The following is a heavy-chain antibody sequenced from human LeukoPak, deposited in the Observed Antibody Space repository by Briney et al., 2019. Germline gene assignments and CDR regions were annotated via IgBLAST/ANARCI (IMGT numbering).Heavy chain of an antibody. J-gene: IGHJ4*02. D-gene: IGHD5-12*01. V-gene: IGHV1-18*01. Sequence: ASVKVSCKASGYTFTNYGISWVRQAPGQGLEWMGWISTYNADTDYAQKFQGRVTMTTETSTNTAYMELRSLRSDDTAVYYCAGSGDIVATKSFDYWGQGTLVTVSS. CDR1: GYTFTNYG. CDR3: AGSGDIVATKSFDY. CDR2: ISTYNADT.